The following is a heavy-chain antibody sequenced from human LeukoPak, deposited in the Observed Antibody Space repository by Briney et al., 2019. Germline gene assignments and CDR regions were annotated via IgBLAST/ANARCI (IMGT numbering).Heavy chain of an antibody. J-gene: IGHJ3*02. CDR2: INHSGST. V-gene: IGHV4-34*01. CDR1: GGSFSGYY. CDR3: ARIVVVVAASNYDAFDI. Sequence: SETLSLTCAVDGGSFSGYYWSWIRQPPGKGLEWIGEINHSGSTNYNPSLKSRVTISVDTSKNQFSLKLSSVTAADTAVYYCARIVVVVAASNYDAFDIWGQGTMVTVSS. D-gene: IGHD2-15*01.